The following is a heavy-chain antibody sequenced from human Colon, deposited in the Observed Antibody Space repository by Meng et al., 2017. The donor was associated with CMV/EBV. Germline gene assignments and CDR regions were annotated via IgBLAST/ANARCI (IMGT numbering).Heavy chain of an antibody. CDR1: AGSMRSYY. CDR3: ARGNRATGGNFDY. D-gene: IGHD2-8*02. Sequence: LRPSCTVSAGSMRSYYWSWIRQLPGKGLEWIGNIYYNGATNYNPSLKSRVIILIDTSNNQFSLKVGSVTAADTAVYYCARGNRATGGNFDYWGQGTLVTVSS. V-gene: IGHV4-59*01. J-gene: IGHJ4*02. CDR2: IYYNGAT.